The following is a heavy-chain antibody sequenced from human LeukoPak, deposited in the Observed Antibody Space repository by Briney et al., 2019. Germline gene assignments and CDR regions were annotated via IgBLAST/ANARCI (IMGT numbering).Heavy chain of an antibody. CDR1: GFTFSSYE. J-gene: IGHJ4*02. CDR2: INSGWNA. CDR3: ARDPSNPTAFDY. D-gene: IGHD6-6*01. Sequence: PGGSLRLSCAASGFTFSSYEMNWVRQAPGKGLEWVSFINSGWNAHYADSVKGRFTISRDNSKNTLYLQMNSLRGEDTAVYYCARDPSNPTAFDYWGQGTLVTVSS. V-gene: IGHV3-66*02.